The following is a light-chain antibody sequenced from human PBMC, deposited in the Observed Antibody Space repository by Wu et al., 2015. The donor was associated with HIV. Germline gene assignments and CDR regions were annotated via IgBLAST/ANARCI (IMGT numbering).Light chain of an antibody. CDR3: QQYSSWPPIT. CDR1: QSVRRN. CDR2: GAS. V-gene: IGKV3-15*01. Sequence: EVVMTQSPATLSVSPGREVTLSCRASQSVRRNLAWYQQKPGQAPRLLVYGASTRATGIPARFSGSGSGTEFTLTISSLQSGDSAVYYCQQYSSWPPITFGQGTRLEI. J-gene: IGKJ5*01.